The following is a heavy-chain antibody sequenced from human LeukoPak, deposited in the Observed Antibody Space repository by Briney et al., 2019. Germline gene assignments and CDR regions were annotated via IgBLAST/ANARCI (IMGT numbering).Heavy chain of an antibody. D-gene: IGHD2-15*01. V-gene: IGHV3-15*01. CDR2: IKKKSDGGTT. Sequence: GGSLRLSCAASGFTFSHAWMSWVRQAPGKGLEWVGRIKKKSDGGTTDYAAPVKGRFTISTDDSKNTLYLQMNGLKTEDTAVYHCAADLGYCSGGSCHRARFDYWGRGILVTVSS. CDR1: GFTFSHAW. CDR3: AADLGYCSGGSCHRARFDY. J-gene: IGHJ4*02.